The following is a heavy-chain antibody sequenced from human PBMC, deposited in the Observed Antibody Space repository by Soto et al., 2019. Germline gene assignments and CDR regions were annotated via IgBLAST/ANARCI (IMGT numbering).Heavy chain of an antibody. V-gene: IGHV3-21*01. Sequence: GSLRLSCAASGFTFSSYSMNWVRQAPGKGLEWVSSISSSSSYIYYADSVKGRFTISRDNAKNSLYLQMNSLRAEDTAVYYCARGYSGYVRDGLDVWGQGTTVTVSS. CDR3: ARGYSGYVRDGLDV. J-gene: IGHJ6*02. CDR1: GFTFSSYS. CDR2: ISSSSSYI. D-gene: IGHD5-12*01.